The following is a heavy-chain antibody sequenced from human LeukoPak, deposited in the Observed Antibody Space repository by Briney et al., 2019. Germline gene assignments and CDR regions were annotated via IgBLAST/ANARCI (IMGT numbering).Heavy chain of an antibody. J-gene: IGHJ4*02. CDR2: VSAISTYI. CDR3: ARDLGDFVGFDY. CDR1: GFTFSSYS. V-gene: IGHV3-21*01. D-gene: IGHD2-21*02. Sequence: GGSLRLSCAASGFTFSSYSMNWVRQAPGKGLEWVSSVSAISTYIYYADSVKGRFTISRDNAQNSLFLQMNSLRAEDTAVYYCARDLGDFVGFDYWGQGILVTVSS.